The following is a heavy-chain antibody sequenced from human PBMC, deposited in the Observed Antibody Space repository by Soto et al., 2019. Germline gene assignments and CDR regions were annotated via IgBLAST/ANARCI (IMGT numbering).Heavy chain of an antibody. V-gene: IGHV3-21*01. Sequence: GGSLSLSCAASGFTFSSYSMNWVRQAPGKGLEWVSSISSSSSYIYYADSVKGRFTISRDNAKNSLYLQMNSLRAEDTAVYYCARDGIAVAGHWGQGTLVTVSS. CDR3: ARDGIAVAGH. CDR2: ISSSSSYI. CDR1: GFTFSSYS. J-gene: IGHJ4*02. D-gene: IGHD6-19*01.